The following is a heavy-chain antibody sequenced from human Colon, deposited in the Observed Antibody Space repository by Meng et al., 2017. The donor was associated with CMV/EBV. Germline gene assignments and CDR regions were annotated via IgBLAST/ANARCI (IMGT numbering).Heavy chain of an antibody. CDR1: GISFKSYA. Sequence: GESLKISCAFSGISFKSYAMSWVRQAPGQGLGWVAVISSAGDEIYYADSVKGRFIVSRDNAKNTLFLQINGLGAEDTAVYYCAKNLFVPPGIMSVFAPNDYWGQGTLVTVSS. V-gene: IGHV3-23*01. D-gene: IGHD1-14*01. J-gene: IGHJ4*02. CDR2: ISSAGDEI. CDR3: AKNLFVPPGIMSVFAPNDY.